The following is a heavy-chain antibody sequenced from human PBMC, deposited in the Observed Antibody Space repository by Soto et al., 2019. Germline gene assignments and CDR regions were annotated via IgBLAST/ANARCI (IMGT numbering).Heavy chain of an antibody. V-gene: IGHV3-74*01. J-gene: IGHJ6*02. CDR2: INSDGSST. CDR3: ARASRGVVAATPYYYYGMDV. Sequence: PGGSLRLSCAASGFTFSSYWMHWVRQAPGKGLVWVSRINSDGSSTSYADSVKGRFTISRDNAKNTLYLQMNSLRAEDTAVYYCARASRGVVAATPYYYYGMDVWGQGTTVTVSS. CDR1: GFTFSSYW. D-gene: IGHD2-15*01.